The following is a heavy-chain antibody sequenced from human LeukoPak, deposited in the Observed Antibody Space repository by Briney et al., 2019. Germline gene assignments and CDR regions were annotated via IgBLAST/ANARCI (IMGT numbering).Heavy chain of an antibody. CDR3: AREAGGDYVDY. D-gene: IGHD3-16*01. V-gene: IGHV4-30-4*08. Sequence: SQTLSLTCIVSGGSITSGEHYCSWIRQRPGKGLEWIGYVAYSGIINYNPSFSSRITMSVDTSKNQFSLKLSSVTAADTAVYYCAREAGGDYVDYWGQGTLVTVSS. CDR2: VAYSGII. CDR1: GGSITSGEHY. J-gene: IGHJ4*02.